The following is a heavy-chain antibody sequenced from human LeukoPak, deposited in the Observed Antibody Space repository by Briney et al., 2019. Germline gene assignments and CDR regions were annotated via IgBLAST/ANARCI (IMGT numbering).Heavy chain of an antibody. D-gene: IGHD2-21*02. CDR2: IWYDGSNK. J-gene: IGHJ4*02. CDR1: GFTFSSYG. Sequence: GRSLRLSCVASGFTFSSYGMHWVRQAPGKGLEWVADIWYDGSNKYYADSVKGRFTISRDNSKNTLYLQMNSLRAEDTAVYYCARDRERGDWYSYYFDYWGQGTLVTVSS. CDR3: ARDRERGDWYSYYFDY. V-gene: IGHV3-33*01.